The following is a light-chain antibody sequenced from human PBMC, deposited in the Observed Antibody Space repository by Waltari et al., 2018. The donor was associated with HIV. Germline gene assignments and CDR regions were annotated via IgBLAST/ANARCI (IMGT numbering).Light chain of an antibody. Sequence: QSVLTQPPSASGTPGQRVTIPCSGSRSNSGSTTVNWYQQLPGPAPKPLIYRNNQRPSAVPDRFSGSKSGTSASLAISGLQSEDEADYYCAAWDDSLNGVVFGGGTKLTVL. J-gene: IGLJ2*01. CDR2: RNN. CDR1: RSNSGSTT. CDR3: AAWDDSLNGVV. V-gene: IGLV1-44*01.